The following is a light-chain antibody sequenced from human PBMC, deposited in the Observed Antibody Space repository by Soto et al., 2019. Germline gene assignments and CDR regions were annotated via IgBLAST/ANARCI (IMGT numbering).Light chain of an antibody. CDR2: DVS. V-gene: IGLV2-14*01. Sequence: QSALTQPASVSGSPRQSITISCTGTSSDVGGYNYVSWYQQHPGKAPKLMIYDVSNRPSGVSNRFSGSKSGNTASLTISGLQAEDEADYYCSSYTSSSTLGVFGTGTQLTVL. J-gene: IGLJ1*01. CDR1: SSDVGGYNY. CDR3: SSYTSSSTLGV.